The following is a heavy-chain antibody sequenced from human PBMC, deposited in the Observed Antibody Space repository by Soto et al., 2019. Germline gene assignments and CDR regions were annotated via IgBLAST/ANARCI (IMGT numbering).Heavy chain of an antibody. D-gene: IGHD4-17*01. CDR1: GFSLNTREVG. CDR3: AHVRSGPRIEDYLGYYFDY. CDR2: IFWDDDK. J-gene: IGHJ4*02. V-gene: IGHV2-5*02. Sequence: QITLRESGPTLVKPTQTLTLTCTFSGFSLNTREVGVGWIRQPPGKALEWLALIFWDDDKRYSPSLKTRLTISXDXXKSQVVLTMTNMDPVDTATYSCAHVRSGPRIEDYLGYYFDYWGQGTLVTVSS.